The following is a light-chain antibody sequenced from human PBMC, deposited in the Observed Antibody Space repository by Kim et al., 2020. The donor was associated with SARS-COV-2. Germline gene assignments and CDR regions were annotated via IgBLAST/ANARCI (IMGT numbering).Light chain of an antibody. CDR1: PGCSRRD. Sequence: LRPREKTTPPRKAGPGCSRRDLARDQAGTGQAPRLLIYGASSRATGIPDRFSGSGSGTDFTLTVSRLEPEDFAVYYCQQYGSSPRTFGQGTKLEI. J-gene: IGKJ2*01. CDR2: GAS. V-gene: IGKV3-20*01. CDR3: QQYGSSPRT.